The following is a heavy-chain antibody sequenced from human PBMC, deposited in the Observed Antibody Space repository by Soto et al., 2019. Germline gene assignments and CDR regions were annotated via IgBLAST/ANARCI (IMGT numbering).Heavy chain of an antibody. CDR2: INPNSGGT. CDR1: GYTFTGYY. Sequence: GASVKVSCKASGYTFTGYYMHWVRQAPGQGLEWMGWINPNSGGTNYAQKFQGRVTMTRGTSISTAYMELSRLRSDDTAVYYCARDIDLGNYYYGMDVWGQGTTVTVSS. J-gene: IGHJ6*02. D-gene: IGHD3-16*01. CDR3: ARDIDLGNYYYGMDV. V-gene: IGHV1-2*02.